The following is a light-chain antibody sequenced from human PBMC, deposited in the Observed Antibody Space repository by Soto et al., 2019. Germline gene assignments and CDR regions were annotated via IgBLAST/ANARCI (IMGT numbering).Light chain of an antibody. CDR3: QQYNNWPPYT. J-gene: IGKJ2*01. CDR2: GAS. V-gene: IGKV3-15*01. CDR1: QSVSSN. Sequence: EIVMTQSPATLSVSPGERVTLSCRASQSVSSNLAWYQQKPGQAPRLLIYGASTRATGIPARFSGSGSGTEFTPTISSLQSEDFAVYYCQQYNNWPPYTLGQGTKLEIK.